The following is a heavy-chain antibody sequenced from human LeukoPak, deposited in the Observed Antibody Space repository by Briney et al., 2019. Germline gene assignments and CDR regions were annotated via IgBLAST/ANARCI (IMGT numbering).Heavy chain of an antibody. CDR2: IIPIFNTP. D-gene: IGHD3-10*01. CDR3: AKGPLWFGPKDVFDY. J-gene: IGHJ4*02. CDR1: GGTFSSYA. V-gene: IGHV1-69*13. Sequence: GASVKVSCKASGGTFSSYAISWVRQAPGQGLEWMGGIIPIFNTPNYAQKFQGRVTITADESTYTAYMELTSLRSEDTAVYYCAKGPLWFGPKDVFDYWGQGTLVTVSS.